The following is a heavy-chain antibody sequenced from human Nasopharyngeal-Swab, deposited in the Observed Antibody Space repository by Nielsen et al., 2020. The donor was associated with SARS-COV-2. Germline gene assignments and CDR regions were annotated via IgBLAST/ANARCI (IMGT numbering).Heavy chain of an antibody. Sequence: ASVKVSCKASGYTFTSYDINWVRQATGQGLAGMGWMNPNSGNTGYAQKFQRRVTMTEDTSTHTAYLELSSLRSEDTAVYYCATALTIFGADHYYYYYRMDVWGQGTTVTVSS. J-gene: IGHJ6*02. CDR2: MNPNSGNT. V-gene: IGHV1-8*01. D-gene: IGHD3-3*01. CDR3: ATALTIFGADHYYYYYRMDV. CDR1: GYTFTSYD.